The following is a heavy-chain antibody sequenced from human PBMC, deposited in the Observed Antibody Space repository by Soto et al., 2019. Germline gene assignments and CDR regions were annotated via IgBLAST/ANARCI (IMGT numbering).Heavy chain of an antibody. V-gene: IGHV4-30-4*01. CDR2: IYYSENT. CDR3: GRVLCSGGSCYSDY. Sequence: SETLSLTCTVSGGSISSGDYYWSWIRQPPGKGLEWIGFIYYSENTFYNPPLGSRVTISLDTSKNQFSLKLNSVTAADTAVYYCGRVLCSGGSCYSDYWGQGTLVTVSS. J-gene: IGHJ4*02. D-gene: IGHD2-15*01. CDR1: GGSISSGDYY.